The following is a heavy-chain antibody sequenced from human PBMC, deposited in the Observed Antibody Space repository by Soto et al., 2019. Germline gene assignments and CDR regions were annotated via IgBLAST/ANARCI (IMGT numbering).Heavy chain of an antibody. Sequence: GGSLRLSCAASGFTFSSYWMSWVRQAPGKGLEWVANIKQDGSEKYYVDSVKGRFTISRDNAKNSLYLQMNSLRAEDTAVYYCARSDSEGDDFWSFIFYQYYYYYMDVWCKGITVTVS. CDR3: ARSDSEGDDFWSFIFYQYYYYYMDV. D-gene: IGHD3-3*01. CDR1: GFTFSSYW. V-gene: IGHV3-7*01. CDR2: IKQDGSEK. J-gene: IGHJ6*03.